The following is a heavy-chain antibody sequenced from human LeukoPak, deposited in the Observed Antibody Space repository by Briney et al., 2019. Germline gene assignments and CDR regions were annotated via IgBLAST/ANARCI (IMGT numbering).Heavy chain of an antibody. V-gene: IGHV1-2*02. D-gene: IGHD6-13*01. CDR2: INPNSGGT. CDR3: ARDAYGSIAAAGTFDY. CDR1: GYTFTGYY. J-gene: IGHJ4*02. Sequence: ASVKVSCKASGYTFTGYYMHWVRQAPGQGLEWMGWINPNSGGTNYAQKFQGRVTMTRDTSISTAYMELSRLRSDDTAVYYCARDAYGSIAAAGTFDYWGQGTLVTVSP.